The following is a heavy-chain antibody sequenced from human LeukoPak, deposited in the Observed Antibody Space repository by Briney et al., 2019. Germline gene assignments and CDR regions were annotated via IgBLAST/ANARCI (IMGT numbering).Heavy chain of an antibody. CDR2: INSDGSST. J-gene: IGHJ4*02. V-gene: IGHV3-74*01. D-gene: IGHD1-26*01. CDR3: AKDVGKWESLHFFDY. Sequence: GGSLRLSCAASGLTFSSYWMHWVRQAPGKGLVWVSRINSDGSSTSYADSVKGRFTISRDDSRNTLYLQMNSLRGDDTAVYYCAKDVGKWESLHFFDYWGQGTLVTVSS. CDR1: GLTFSSYW.